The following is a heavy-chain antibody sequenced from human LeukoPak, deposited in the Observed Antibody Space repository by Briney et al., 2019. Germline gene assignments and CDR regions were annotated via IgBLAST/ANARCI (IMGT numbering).Heavy chain of an antibody. J-gene: IGHJ4*02. CDR3: ARDPTQMTTVTTNYFDY. CDR1: GGSISSSNYY. CDR2: IYYSGST. Sequence: PSETLSLTCTVSGGSISSSNYYWAWIRQPPGKGLEWIGTIYYSGSTYYNPSLKSRVTISVDTSKNQFSLKLSSVTAADTAVYYCARDPTQMTTVTTNYFDYWGQGTLVTVSS. D-gene: IGHD4-17*01. V-gene: IGHV4-39*07.